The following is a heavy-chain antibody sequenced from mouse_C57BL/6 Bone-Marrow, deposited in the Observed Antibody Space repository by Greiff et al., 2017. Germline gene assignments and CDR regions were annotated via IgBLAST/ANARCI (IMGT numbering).Heavy chain of an antibody. CDR1: GYTFTSYC. CDR3: ARSGVRRDAWFAY. D-gene: IGHD2-14*01. J-gene: IGHJ3*01. CDR2: IDPNSGGT. V-gene: IGHV1-72*01. Sequence: VQLQQPGAELVKPGASVKLSCKASGYTFTSYCMHWVKQRPGRGLEWLGRIDPNSGGTKYTEKFPSKATLTVDKHSSTAYMQLSILTSEDSAVYDCARSGVRRDAWFAYWGQGTLVTVSA.